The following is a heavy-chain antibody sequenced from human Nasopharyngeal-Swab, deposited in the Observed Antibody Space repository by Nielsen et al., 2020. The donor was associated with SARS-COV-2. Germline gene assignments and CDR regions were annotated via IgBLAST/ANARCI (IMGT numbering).Heavy chain of an antibody. Sequence: SETLSLTYTVSGDSISSDDWWSFVRQPPGKGLEWIVKTSHTGRTNYNPSLKSRVAISVDKSKNHFSLNLNSVTAADTAVYYCSRSSAVLRRLDQWGRGTLVAVSS. V-gene: IGHV4-4*02. CDR3: SRSSAVLRRLDQ. J-gene: IGHJ4*02. CDR1: GDSISSDDW. D-gene: IGHD4-17*01. CDR2: TSHTGRT.